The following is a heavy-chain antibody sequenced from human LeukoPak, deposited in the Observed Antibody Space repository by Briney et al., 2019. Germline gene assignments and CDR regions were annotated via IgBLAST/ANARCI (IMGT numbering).Heavy chain of an antibody. Sequence: GESLKISCKGSGYSFTSYWIGWVRQMPGKGLEWMGIIYPGDSDTRYSPSFQGQVTISADRSISTAYLQWSSLKASGTAMYYCARRWSYLNDAFDIWGQGTMVTVSS. V-gene: IGHV5-51*01. CDR3: ARRWSYLNDAFDI. J-gene: IGHJ3*02. CDR2: IYPGDSDT. D-gene: IGHD1-26*01. CDR1: GYSFTSYW.